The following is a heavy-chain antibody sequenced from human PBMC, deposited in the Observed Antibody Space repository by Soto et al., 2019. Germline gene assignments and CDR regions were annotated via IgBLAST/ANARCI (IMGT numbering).Heavy chain of an antibody. J-gene: IGHJ6*03. Sequence: ESGGGVVQPGRSLRLSCAASGFTFSSYGMHWVRQAPGKGLEWVAVIWYDGSNKYYADSVKGRFTISRDNSKNTLYLQMNSLRAEDTAVYYCARDAITFGGVIVMDVWGKGTTVTVSS. V-gene: IGHV3-33*01. CDR1: GFTFSSYG. D-gene: IGHD3-16*02. CDR3: ARDAITFGGVIVMDV. CDR2: IWYDGSNK.